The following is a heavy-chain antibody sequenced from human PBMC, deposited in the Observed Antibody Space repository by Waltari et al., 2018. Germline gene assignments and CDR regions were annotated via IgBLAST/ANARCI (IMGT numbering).Heavy chain of an antibody. Sequence: QLQLQESGPGLVKPSETLSLPCTVSGGSISSSSYYWGWIRQPPGKGLEWIGSIYYSGSTYYNPSLKSRVTISVDTSKNQFSLKLSSVTAADTAVYYCASLDYYGDYGSEYFQYWGQGTLVTVSS. CDR2: IYYSGST. V-gene: IGHV4-39*07. CDR3: ASLDYYGDYGSEYFQY. D-gene: IGHD4-17*01. J-gene: IGHJ1*01. CDR1: GGSISSSSYY.